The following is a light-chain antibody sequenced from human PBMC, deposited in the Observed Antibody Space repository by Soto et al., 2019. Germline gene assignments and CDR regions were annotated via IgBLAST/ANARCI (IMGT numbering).Light chain of an antibody. CDR2: DAS. CDR1: QSVRSNY. V-gene: IGKV3-20*01. CDR3: QQYGSSPLT. J-gene: IGKJ4*01. Sequence: EIVLTQSXDTLSLSPGERATLSCRASQSVRSNYLAWYQQKPGQAPRFLIYDASSRATGIPDRXXXXXXXXXXXXXISRLEPEDFAVYYCQQYGSSPLTFGGGTKVEIK.